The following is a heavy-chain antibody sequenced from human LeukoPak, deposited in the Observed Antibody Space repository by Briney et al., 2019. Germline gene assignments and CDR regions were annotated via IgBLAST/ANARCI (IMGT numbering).Heavy chain of an antibody. CDR2: IYHSGST. J-gene: IGHJ4*02. Sequence: SETLSLTCAVSGGSISSGGYSWSWIRQPPGKGLEWIGYIYHSGSTYYNPSLKSRVTISVDTSKNQFSLKLSSVTAADTAVYYCARERIRWTFDYWGQGTLVTVSS. V-gene: IGHV4-30-2*01. CDR3: ARERIRWTFDY. CDR1: GGSISSGGYS. D-gene: IGHD1-1*01.